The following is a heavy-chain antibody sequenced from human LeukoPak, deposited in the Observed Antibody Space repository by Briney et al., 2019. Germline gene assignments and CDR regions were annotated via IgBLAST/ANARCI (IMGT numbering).Heavy chain of an antibody. J-gene: IGHJ4*02. V-gene: IGHV3-64*01. CDR2: ISSNGGST. CDR3: ARVPRGGSYWFDY. Sequence: GGSVRLSCAASGFTSSSYAMHWVRQAPGKGLEYVSAISSNGGSTYYANSVKGRFTISRDNSKNTLYLQMGSLRAEDMAVYYCARVPRGGSYWFDYWGQGTLVTVSS. CDR1: GFTSSSYA. D-gene: IGHD1-26*01.